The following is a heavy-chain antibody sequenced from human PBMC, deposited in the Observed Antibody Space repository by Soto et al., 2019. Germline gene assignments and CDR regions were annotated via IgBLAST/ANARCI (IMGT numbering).Heavy chain of an antibody. V-gene: IGHV4-31*03. CDR1: GGSISSGGYY. CDR3: ARVRTPGYYYGMDV. J-gene: IGHJ6*02. CDR2: IYYSGST. Sequence: QVQLQESGPGLVKPSQTLSLTCTVSGGSISSGGYYCSWFRQHPGKGLEWIGYIYYSGSTYYHPSLRSRVTISVDTSKNQFSLKLSSVTAADTAVYYCARVRTPGYYYGMDVWGQGTTVTVSS.